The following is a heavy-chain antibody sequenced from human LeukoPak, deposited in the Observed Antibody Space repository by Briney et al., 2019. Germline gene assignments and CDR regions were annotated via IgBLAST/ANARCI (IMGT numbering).Heavy chain of an antibody. CDR1: GFTFSSYA. CDR2: ISYDGSNK. CDR3: ARGGMITFGGVIGDY. J-gene: IGHJ4*02. V-gene: IGHV3-30*04. Sequence: PGRSLGLSCAASGFTFSSYAMHWVRQAPGKGLEWVAVISYDGSNKYYADSVKGRFTISRDNSKNTLYLQMNSLRAEDTAVYYCARGGMITFGGVIGDYWGQGTLVTVSS. D-gene: IGHD3-16*02.